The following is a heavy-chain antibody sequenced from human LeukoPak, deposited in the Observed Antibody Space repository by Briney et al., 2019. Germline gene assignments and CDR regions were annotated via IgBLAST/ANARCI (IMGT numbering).Heavy chain of an antibody. CDR3: ARGGFCTNGVCYRFDY. CDR1: GITFSSYG. CDR2: ISSTGGTT. J-gene: IGHJ4*02. V-gene: IGHV3-23*01. Sequence: PGGSLRLSCAASGITFSSYGMSWVRQAPGKGLEWVSSISSTGGTTYYADSVKGRFTISRDNSKNTLYLQMNSLRAEDTAVYYCARGGFCTNGVCYRFDYWGQGTLVTVSS. D-gene: IGHD2-8*01.